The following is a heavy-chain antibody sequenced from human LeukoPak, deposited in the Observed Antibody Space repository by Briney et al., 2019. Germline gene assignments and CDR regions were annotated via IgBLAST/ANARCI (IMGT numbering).Heavy chain of an antibody. CDR1: GFTFNSYS. D-gene: IGHD1-26*01. Sequence: PGGSLRLSCAASGFTFNSYSMNWVRQAPGKGLEWVSSISSGSSYIFYADSVKGRSTISRDNAKNSLYLQMNSLRAEDTAVYYCARQVGVDDAFDIWGQGTMVTISS. CDR2: ISSGSSYI. V-gene: IGHV3-21*01. J-gene: IGHJ3*02. CDR3: ARQVGVDDAFDI.